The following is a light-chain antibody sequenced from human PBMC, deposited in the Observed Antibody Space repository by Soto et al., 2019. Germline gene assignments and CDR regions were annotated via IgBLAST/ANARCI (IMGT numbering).Light chain of an antibody. CDR3: ASYTTSSAYV. CDR1: SSDVGGYSY. Sequence: QSALTQPASVSGSPGQSIALSCTGTSSDVGGYSYVSWYQQQPGKAPQLVISDVSNRPSGVSDHFSGSKSVNTASLTISGRQTEDEADYYCASYTTSSAYVFGTGTKVNVL. V-gene: IGLV2-14*01. J-gene: IGLJ1*01. CDR2: DVS.